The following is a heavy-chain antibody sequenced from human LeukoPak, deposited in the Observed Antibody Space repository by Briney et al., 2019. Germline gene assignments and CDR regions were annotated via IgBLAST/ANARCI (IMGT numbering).Heavy chain of an antibody. CDR1: GFTFTTFT. CDR2: INRGGGGT. V-gene: IGHV3-23*01. CDR3: AKGTERYREVSSFDS. D-gene: IGHD6-19*01. Sequence: LTGGSLRLSCAASGFTFTTFTMSWVRQAPGKGLELVSAINRGGGGTYYADFVKGRFTISRDNSENTLYLQMNSLRAEDTATYYCAKGTERYREVSSFDSWGQGTQVTVSS. J-gene: IGHJ4*02.